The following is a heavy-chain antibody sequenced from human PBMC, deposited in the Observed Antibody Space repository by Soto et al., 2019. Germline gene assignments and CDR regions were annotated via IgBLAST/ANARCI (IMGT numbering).Heavy chain of an antibody. CDR3: ARDRIAVAGKHESFQH. J-gene: IGHJ1*01. CDR1: GFTVSSNY. Sequence: EVQLVESGGGLVQPGGSLRLSCAASGFTVSSNYMSWVRQAPGKGLEWVSVIYSGGSTYYADSVKGRFTISRDNSKNTLYLQMNSLRAEDTAVYYCARDRIAVAGKHESFQHWGQGTLVTVSS. CDR2: IYSGGST. V-gene: IGHV3-66*01. D-gene: IGHD6-19*01.